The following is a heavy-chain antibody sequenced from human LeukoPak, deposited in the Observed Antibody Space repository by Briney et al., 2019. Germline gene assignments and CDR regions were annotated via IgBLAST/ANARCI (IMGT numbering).Heavy chain of an antibody. CDR2: IYHSGGT. CDR1: DYTVTSDHY. D-gene: IGHD3-10*01. Sequence: PSETLSLTCAVSDYTVTSDHYWGWIRLAPGKGLEWIGSIYHSGGTYYNPSLKSRVTISVDTSKDQFSLRLTSVTAADTGIYYCAREGRTSGTSWYDHWGQGTRVTVSS. J-gene: IGHJ5*02. CDR3: AREGRTSGTSWYDH. V-gene: IGHV4-38-2*01.